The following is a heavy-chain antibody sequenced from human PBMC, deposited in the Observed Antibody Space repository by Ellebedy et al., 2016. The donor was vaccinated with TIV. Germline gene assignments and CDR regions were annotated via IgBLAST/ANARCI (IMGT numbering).Heavy chain of an antibody. J-gene: IGHJ4*02. D-gene: IGHD3-10*01. Sequence: MPSETLSLTCAVSGGSISSSNWWSWVRQPPGKGLEWIGEIYHSGSTYYNPSLKSRVTISVDTSKNQFSLKLSSVTAADTAVYYCARVKDGSGSYHDYWGQGTLVTVSS. V-gene: IGHV4-4*02. CDR2: IYHSGST. CDR1: GGSISSSNW. CDR3: ARVKDGSGSYHDY.